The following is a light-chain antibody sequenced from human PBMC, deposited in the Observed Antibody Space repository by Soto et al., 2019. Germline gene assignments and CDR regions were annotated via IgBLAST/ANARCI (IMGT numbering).Light chain of an antibody. J-gene: IGKJ1*01. V-gene: IGKV1-5*01. CDR2: DAS. CDR1: QSIGRW. CDR3: QQYNTYSPERT. Sequence: GDRVTITCLASQSIGRWLAWYQQKPGKAPKLLIYDASSLESGVPSRFSGSESGTEFTLTISSLQPDDFATYYCQQYNTYSPERTFGQGTKVDIK.